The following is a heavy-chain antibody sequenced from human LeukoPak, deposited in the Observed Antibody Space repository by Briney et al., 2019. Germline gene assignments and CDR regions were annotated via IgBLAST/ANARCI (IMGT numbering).Heavy chain of an antibody. J-gene: IGHJ4*02. CDR1: GFTFSSYA. V-gene: IGHV3-23*01. CDR3: AREGISRKMDFDY. Sequence: GGSLRLSCAASGFTFSSYAMSWVRQAPEKGLEWVSSITNDNYDTFYADSVKGRFTISRGESKNTLYLQMKSLRAEDTAVYYCAREGISRKMDFDYWGQGTLVTVSS. D-gene: IGHD2/OR15-2a*01. CDR2: ITNDNYDT.